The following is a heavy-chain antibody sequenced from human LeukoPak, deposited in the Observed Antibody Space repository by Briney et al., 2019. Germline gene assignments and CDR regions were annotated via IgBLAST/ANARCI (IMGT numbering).Heavy chain of an antibody. CDR3: ARDLGHVVVIANDY. CDR1: GFTFSSYA. J-gene: IGHJ4*02. CDR2: ISSSSSTI. D-gene: IGHD2-21*01. V-gene: IGHV3-48*01. Sequence: PGGSLRLSCAASGFTFSSYAMSWVRQAPGKGLEWVSYISSSSSTIYYADSVKGRFTISRDNAKNSLYLQMNSLRAEDTAVYYCARDLGHVVVIANDYWGQGTLVTVSS.